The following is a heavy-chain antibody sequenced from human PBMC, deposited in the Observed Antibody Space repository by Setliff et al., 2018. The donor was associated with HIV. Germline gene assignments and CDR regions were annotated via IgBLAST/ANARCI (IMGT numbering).Heavy chain of an antibody. V-gene: IGHV4-28*01. J-gene: IGHJ6*02. Sequence: SETLSLTCAVSGYSISSSNWWAWFRQPPGKGLEWIGYIYHNGTTNYNPSLKSRVTMSSDTSKNQFSLRVTSVTAADTALYYCARRKVISKLGGLIEDFFYYGLDAWGQGTTVTVSS. D-gene: IGHD3-16*02. CDR2: IYHNGTT. CDR3: ARRKVISKLGGLIEDFFYYGLDA. CDR1: GYSISSSNW.